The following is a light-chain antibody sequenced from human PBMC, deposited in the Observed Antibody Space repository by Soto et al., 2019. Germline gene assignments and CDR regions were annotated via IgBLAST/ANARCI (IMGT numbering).Light chain of an antibody. J-gene: IGKJ1*01. V-gene: IGKV3-11*01. CDR3: QQRSNWPRT. Sequence: ILFTQSPATLSLSPGESATLSCRASQNISSYLIWYQQTPGQPPRILIYDVSNRDTGIPARFSGSGSGTDFTLPLSSLEPEDFAVYYCQQRSNWPRTFGQGTKVDIK. CDR2: DVS. CDR1: QNISSY.